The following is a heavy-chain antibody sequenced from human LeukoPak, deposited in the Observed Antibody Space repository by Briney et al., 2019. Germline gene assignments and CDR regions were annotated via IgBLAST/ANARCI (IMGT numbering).Heavy chain of an antibody. V-gene: IGHV4-34*01. CDR1: GGSFSGYY. D-gene: IGHD6-13*01. CDR2: INHSGST. Sequence: SETLSLTCAVYGGSFSGYYWSWIRQPPGKGLEWIGEINHSGSTNYNPSLKSRVTISVDTSKNQFSLKLSSVTAADTAVYYCARGHIWTGIAAAGNPKGAFDIWGQGTMVTVSS. J-gene: IGHJ3*02. CDR3: ARGHIWTGIAAAGNPKGAFDI.